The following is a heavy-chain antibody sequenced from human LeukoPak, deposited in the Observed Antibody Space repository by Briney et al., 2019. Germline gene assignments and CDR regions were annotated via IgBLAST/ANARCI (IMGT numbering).Heavy chain of an antibody. CDR3: AKVLPLTFYYMDV. Sequence: PGGSLRLSCVASGVTFGTYGLHWVRQAPGKGLEWVAFIRFDGGDKCYADSVKGRFTVSRDNSKNTLYLQMNSLRIEDTAMYYCAKVLPLTFYYMDVWGKGTTVTVSS. CDR2: IRFDGGDK. V-gene: IGHV3-30*02. D-gene: IGHD4/OR15-4a*01. J-gene: IGHJ6*03. CDR1: GVTFGTYG.